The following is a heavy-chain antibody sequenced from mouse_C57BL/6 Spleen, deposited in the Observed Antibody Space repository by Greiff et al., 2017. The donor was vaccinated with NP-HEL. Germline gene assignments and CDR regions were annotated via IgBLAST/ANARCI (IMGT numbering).Heavy chain of an antibody. CDR2: ISSGGSYT. CDR3: ARQRTAQATAWAWFAY. CDR1: GFTFSSYG. D-gene: IGHD3-2*02. Sequence: EVKLVESGGDLVKPGGSLKLSCAASGFTFSSYGMSWVRQTPDKRLEWVATISSGGSYTYYPDSVKGRFTISRDNAKNTLYLQMSSLKSEDTAMYYCARQRTAQATAWAWFAYWGQGTLVTVSA. V-gene: IGHV5-6*01. J-gene: IGHJ3*01.